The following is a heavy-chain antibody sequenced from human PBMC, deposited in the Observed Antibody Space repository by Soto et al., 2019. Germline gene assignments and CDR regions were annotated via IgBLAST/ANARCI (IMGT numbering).Heavy chain of an antibody. Sequence: GASVKVSCKASGGTFSSYAISWVRQAPGQGLEWMGGIIPIFGTANYAQKFQGRVTITADESTSTAYMELSSLRSEDTAVYYYARDRDDILTGRYFDYWGQGTLVTVSS. J-gene: IGHJ4*02. CDR3: ARDRDDILTGRYFDY. V-gene: IGHV1-69*13. D-gene: IGHD3-9*01. CDR2: IIPIFGTA. CDR1: GGTFSSYA.